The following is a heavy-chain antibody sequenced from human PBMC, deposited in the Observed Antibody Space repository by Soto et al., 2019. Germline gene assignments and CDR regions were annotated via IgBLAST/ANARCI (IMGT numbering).Heavy chain of an antibody. V-gene: IGHV4-30-2*01. Sequence: SETLSLTCAVSGGSISSGGYSWSWIRQPPGKGLEWIGYIYHSGSTYYNPSLKSRVTISVDRSKNQFSLKLSSVTAADTAVYYCARDWITLPVAGTSEALRNYYYYGMDVWGQGTTVTVSS. J-gene: IGHJ6*02. CDR2: IYHSGST. CDR3: ARDWITLPVAGTSEALRNYYYYGMDV. CDR1: GGSISSGGYS. D-gene: IGHD6-19*01.